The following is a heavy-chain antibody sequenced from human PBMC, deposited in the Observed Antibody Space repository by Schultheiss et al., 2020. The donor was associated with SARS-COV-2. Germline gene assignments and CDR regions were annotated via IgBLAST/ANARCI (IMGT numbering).Heavy chain of an antibody. CDR1: GFTFSSYN. J-gene: IGHJ2*01. CDR3: ARDLRGGFSASHDWYFDL. Sequence: GESLKISCAASGFTFSSYNMNWVRQAPGKGLEWVSYISSSSSTIYYADSVKGRFTISRDNAKNSLYLQMNSLRDEDTAVYYCARDLRGGFSASHDWYFDLWGRGTLVTVSS. V-gene: IGHV3-48*02. CDR2: ISSSSSTI.